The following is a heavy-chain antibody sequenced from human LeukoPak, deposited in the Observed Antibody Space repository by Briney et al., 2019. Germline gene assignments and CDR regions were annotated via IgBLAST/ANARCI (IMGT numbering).Heavy chain of an antibody. CDR1: GFTFSNYA. Sequence: GGSLRLSCVASGFTFSNYAMNWVRQAPGKGLEWVSAISGSGGSTYYADSVKGRFTISRDNSKNTLYLQMNSLRAEDTAVYYCAKDGSSRMGGYWGQGTLVTVSS. CDR2: ISGSGGST. V-gene: IGHV3-23*01. CDR3: AKDGSSRMGGY. J-gene: IGHJ4*02. D-gene: IGHD2-2*01.